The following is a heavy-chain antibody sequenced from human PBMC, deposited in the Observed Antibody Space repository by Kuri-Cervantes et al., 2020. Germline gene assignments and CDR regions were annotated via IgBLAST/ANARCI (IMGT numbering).Heavy chain of an antibody. CDR1: GFTFSSYG. Sequence: GESLKISCAASGFTFSSYGMHWVRQAPGKGLEWVAVISYDGSNKYYADSVKGRFTISRDNSKNTLYLQMNSLRAEDTAVYYCAREAEAYYVFWSDHTAYYMDVWGKGTTVTVSS. CDR3: AREAEAYYVFWSDHTAYYMDV. V-gene: IGHV3-30*03. J-gene: IGHJ6*03. CDR2: ISYDGSNK. D-gene: IGHD3-3*01.